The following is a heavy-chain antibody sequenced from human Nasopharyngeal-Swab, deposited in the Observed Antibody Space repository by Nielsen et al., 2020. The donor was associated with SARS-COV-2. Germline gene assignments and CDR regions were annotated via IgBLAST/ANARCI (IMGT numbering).Heavy chain of an antibody. J-gene: IGHJ4*02. Sequence: VKVSCKTSGYTFSNYYMHWVRQAPGQGLEWMGIIHPSGGRTIYSQKFQGRVSMTRDTSTSTVYMELSSLTSEDTAMYYCARDLSDVTVAVSGTVGFDCWGQGTLVTVSS. D-gene: IGHD6-19*01. CDR1: GYTFSNYY. CDR2: IHPSGGRT. V-gene: IGHV1-46*01. CDR3: ARDLSDVTVAVSGTVGFDC.